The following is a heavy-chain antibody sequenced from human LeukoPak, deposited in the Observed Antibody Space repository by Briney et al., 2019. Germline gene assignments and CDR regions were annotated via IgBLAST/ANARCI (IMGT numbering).Heavy chain of an antibody. J-gene: IGHJ4*02. CDR2: IWFDGNNK. CDR3: ATDLTGPEDY. Sequence: PGGSLRLSCEASGFTFSYYGFHWVRQAPGKGLEWVADIWFDGNNKYYADSVKGRFTISRDNAKNTLYLQMNRLRADDTAVYYCATDLTGPEDYWGQGTLVTVSS. V-gene: IGHV3-33*03. CDR1: GFTFSYYG.